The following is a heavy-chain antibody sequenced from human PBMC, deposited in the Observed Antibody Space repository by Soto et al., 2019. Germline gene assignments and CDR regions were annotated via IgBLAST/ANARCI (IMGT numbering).Heavy chain of an antibody. CDR3: ARDIVVPAGAKAFDI. Sequence: EVQLVESGGGLVKPGGSLRLSCAASGFTFSSYSMNWVRQAPGKGLEWVSSISSSSSYIYYADSVKGRFTISRDNAKNSLYLQMNSLGAEDTAVYYCARDIVVPAGAKAFDIWGQGKLVTVSS. V-gene: IGHV3-21*01. CDR2: ISSSSSYI. D-gene: IGHD2-2*01. CDR1: GFTFSSYS. J-gene: IGHJ3*02.